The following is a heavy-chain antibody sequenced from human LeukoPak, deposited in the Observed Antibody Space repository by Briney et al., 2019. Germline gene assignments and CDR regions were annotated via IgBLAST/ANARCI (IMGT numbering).Heavy chain of an antibody. Sequence: GGSLRLSCAASGFTFRNAWMSWVRQAPGKGLEWVGRIKSKTDGGTSDYAAPVKGRFSISRDDSKNTVYLQMNTLKSEDTAVYYCPTEGPTGDLDFWGQGTMVTVSS. D-gene: IGHD7-27*01. CDR1: GFTFRNAW. CDR3: PTEGPTGDLDF. J-gene: IGHJ4*02. CDR2: IKSKTDGGTS. V-gene: IGHV3-15*01.